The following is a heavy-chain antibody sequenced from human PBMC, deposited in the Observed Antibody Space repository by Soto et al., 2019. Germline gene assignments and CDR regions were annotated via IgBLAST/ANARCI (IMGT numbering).Heavy chain of an antibody. V-gene: IGHV1-18*01. CDR3: ARDTSHYFDH. Sequence: ASVKVSCKASGYTFITYGVTWVRQAPGQGLEWMGWITPYNGKTHYAQKFPDRVTMTTDTAATTAYMELRSLTSDDSAMYFCARDTSHYFDHWGQGILVTVPQ. CDR1: GYTFITYG. J-gene: IGHJ4*02. D-gene: IGHD2-2*01. CDR2: ITPYNGKT.